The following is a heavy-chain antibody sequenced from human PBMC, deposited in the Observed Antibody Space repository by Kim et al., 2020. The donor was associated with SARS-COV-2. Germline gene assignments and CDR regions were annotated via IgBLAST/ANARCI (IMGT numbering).Heavy chain of an antibody. CDR3: GCYMSSSDSFDY. CDR2: IHYSGST. Sequence: SETLSLTCTVSGGSVSSDNYYWSWIRQPPGKGLEWIGYIHYSGSTNYNPSLKSRVTISLDTSKNQFSLRVTSVTAADTAVYYCGCYMSSSDSFDYWGQGTLVTVSS. CDR1: GGSVSSDNYY. D-gene: IGHD3-16*02. J-gene: IGHJ4*02. V-gene: IGHV4-61*01.